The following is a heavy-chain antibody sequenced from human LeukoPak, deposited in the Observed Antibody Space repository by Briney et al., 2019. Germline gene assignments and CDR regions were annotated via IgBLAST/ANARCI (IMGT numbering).Heavy chain of an antibody. CDR1: GYTFTSYG. CDR2: ISAYNGNT. CDR3: ATALQYSSSSLYYFDY. J-gene: IGHJ4*02. V-gene: IGHV1-18*01. D-gene: IGHD6-6*01. Sequence: ASVKVSCKASGYTFTSYGISWVRQAPGQGLEWMGWISAYNGNTNYAQKLQGRVTMTTDTSTSTAYMELRSLRSDDTAVYYCATALQYSSSSLYYFDYWGQGTLVTVSS.